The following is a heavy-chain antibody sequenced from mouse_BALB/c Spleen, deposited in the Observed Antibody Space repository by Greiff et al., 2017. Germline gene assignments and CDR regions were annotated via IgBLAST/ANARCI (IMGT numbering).Heavy chain of an antibody. V-gene: IGHV14-3*02. CDR2: IDPANGNT. CDR1: GFNIKDTY. CDR3: ARYSYGNWYFDD. J-gene: IGHJ1*01. D-gene: IGHD1-1*02. Sequence: EVQLQQSGAELVKPGASVKLSCTASGFNIKDTYMHWVKQRPEQGLEWIGRIDPANGNTKYDPKFQGKATITADTSSNTAYLQLSSLTSEDTAVYYCARYSYGNWYFDDWGAGTTVTVSS.